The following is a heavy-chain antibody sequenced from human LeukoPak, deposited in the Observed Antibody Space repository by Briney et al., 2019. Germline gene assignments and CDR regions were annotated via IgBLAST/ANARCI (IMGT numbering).Heavy chain of an antibody. CDR2: IYYSGST. J-gene: IGHJ3*02. CDR1: GGSISSGDYY. CDR3: ARGYCSSTSCYGDAFDI. Sequence: SQTLSLTCTVSGGSISSGDYYWRWIRQPPGKGLEWIGYIYYSGSTYYNPSLKSRVTISVDTSKNQFSLKLSSVTAADTAVYYCARGYCSSTSCYGDAFDIWGQGTMVTVSS. D-gene: IGHD2-2*01. V-gene: IGHV4-30-4*01.